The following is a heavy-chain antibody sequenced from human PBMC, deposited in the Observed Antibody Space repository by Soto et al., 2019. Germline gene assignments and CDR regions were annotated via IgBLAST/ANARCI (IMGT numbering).Heavy chain of an antibody. CDR2: IYYSGST. CDR1: GGSISSYY. Sequence: SETLSLTCTVSGGSISSYYWSWIRQPPGKGLEWIGHIYYSGSTSYNSSLKSRVTISMNASKSQLSLKLRPVTAADTAVYYCARVRDCSGGTCYSWWFDPWGQGTLVTVSS. D-gene: IGHD2-15*01. V-gene: IGHV4-59*01. CDR3: ARVRDCSGGTCYSWWFDP. J-gene: IGHJ5*02.